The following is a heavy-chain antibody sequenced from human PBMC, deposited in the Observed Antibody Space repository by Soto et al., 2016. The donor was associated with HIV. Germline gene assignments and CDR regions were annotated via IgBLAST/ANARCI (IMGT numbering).Heavy chain of an antibody. D-gene: IGHD6-13*01. J-gene: IGHJ4*02. CDR2: ISDSGYDT. V-gene: IGHV3-23*01. CDR1: GFTFSSYS. CDR3: AKGPPPLLYRSPLRRVDH. Sequence: EVQLLESGGGLGQPGGSLRISCAVSGFTFSSYSMSWVRQAPGKGLQWVSAISDSGYDTYYADSVKGRFTISRDNSKNTLFLQMNSLRDEDTAVYYCAKGPPPLLYRSPLRRVDHWGQGTLAPSPQ.